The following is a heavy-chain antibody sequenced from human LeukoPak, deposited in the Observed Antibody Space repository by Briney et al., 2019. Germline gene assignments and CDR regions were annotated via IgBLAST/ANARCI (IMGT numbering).Heavy chain of an antibody. CDR3: AREEQYNMYFDY. CDR2: INPNNGDT. V-gene: IGHV1-2*02. D-gene: IGHD1/OR15-1a*01. J-gene: IGHJ4*02. Sequence: GASVKVSCKASGYTLTDKYLHWVRQAPGQGLEWMGWINPNNGDTTYAQKFQGRVTMTRDTSISTAYMELSRLTSDDTAVYYCAREEQYNMYFDYWGQGTLVTVTS. CDR1: GYTLTDKY.